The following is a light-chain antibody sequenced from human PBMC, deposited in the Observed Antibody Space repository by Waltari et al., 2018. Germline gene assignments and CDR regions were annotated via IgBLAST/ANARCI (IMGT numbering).Light chain of an antibody. V-gene: IGKV1-39*01. CDR3: QQSYSYWYT. Sequence: DIQMTQSPSSLSASVGDRVTITCRASQSISSYLNWYQEKPGKAPRLLIYAASSLQSGVPSRFSRKGSGTAFTLTISSLQPEYFATYYCQQSYSYWYTFGQGTKLEIK. CDR1: QSISSY. J-gene: IGKJ2*01. CDR2: AAS.